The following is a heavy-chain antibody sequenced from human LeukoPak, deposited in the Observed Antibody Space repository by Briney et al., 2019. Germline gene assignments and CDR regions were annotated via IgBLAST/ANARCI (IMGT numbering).Heavy chain of an antibody. V-gene: IGHV4-38-2*02. D-gene: IGHD1-14*01. CDR2: IYHSGST. CDR1: GYSISSGYY. J-gene: IGHJ4*02. Sequence: SETLSLTCAVSGYSISSGYYWGWIRQPPGKGLEWIGSIYHSGSTYYNPSLKSRVTISVDTSKNQFSLKLSSVTAADTAVYYCARDGRNSCDCWGQGTLVTVSS. CDR3: ARDGRNSCDC.